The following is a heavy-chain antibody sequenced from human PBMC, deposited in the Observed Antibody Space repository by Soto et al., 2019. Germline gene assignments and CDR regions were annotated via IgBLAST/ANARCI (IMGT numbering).Heavy chain of an antibody. Sequence: PGGSLRLSCVASGFTFSYYTMSWVRQAPGKGLEWVSGISNSGDTIYYADSVKGRFTISRDNSKNKLYLQMNSLRAEEKAVYYCARDRGAAAGTRYYYGMDVWGQGTRATVSS. CDR2: ISNSGDTI. J-gene: IGHJ6*02. CDR1: GFTFSYYT. CDR3: ARDRGAAAGTRYYYGMDV. D-gene: IGHD6-13*01. V-gene: IGHV3-23*01.